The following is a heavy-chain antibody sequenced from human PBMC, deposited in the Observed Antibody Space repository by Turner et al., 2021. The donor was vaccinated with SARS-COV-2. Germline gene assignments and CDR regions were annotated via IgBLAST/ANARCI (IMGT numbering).Heavy chain of an antibody. D-gene: IGHD3-22*01. CDR3: ARHKGDYDSSELLG. CDR2: IYYSGST. CDR1: GGSISSSIYY. J-gene: IGHJ4*02. Sequence: QLQLLEPVPVLVKPSETLSPSVTVSGGSISSSIYYWGWIRQPPGKGLEWIGSIYYSGSTYYNPSLKSRGTISVDTSKNQFSLKLSSVTAADTAVYYCARHKGDYDSSELLGWGQGTLVTVSS. V-gene: IGHV4-39*01.